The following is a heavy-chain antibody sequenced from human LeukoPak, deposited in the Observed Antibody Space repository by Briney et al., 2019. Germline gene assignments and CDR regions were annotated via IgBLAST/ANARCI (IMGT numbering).Heavy chain of an antibody. J-gene: IGHJ4*02. CDR2: INHSGST. D-gene: IGHD3-22*01. Sequence: ETLSLTCAVYGGSFSGYYWSWIRQPPGKGLEWIGEINHSGSTNYSPSLKSRVTISVDTSKNQFSLKLSSVTAADTAVYYCARGLRRYYDSSGYWGYWGQGTLVTVSS. V-gene: IGHV4-34*01. CDR3: ARGLRRYYDSSGYWGY. CDR1: GGSFSGYY.